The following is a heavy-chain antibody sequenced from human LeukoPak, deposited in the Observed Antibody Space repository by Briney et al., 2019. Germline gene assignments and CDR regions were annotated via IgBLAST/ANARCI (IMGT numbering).Heavy chain of an antibody. J-gene: IGHJ4*02. V-gene: IGHV4-34*01. CDR1: GGSFSGYY. D-gene: IGHD6-19*01. Sequence: PSETLSLTCAVYGGSFSGYYWSWIRQPPGKGLEWIGEINHSGSTNYNPSLKSRVTISVDTSKNQFSLKLSSVTAADTAVYYCARGRSGWSLLVGSVAGLYYDYWGQGTLVTVSS. CDR2: INHSGST. CDR3: ARGRSGWSLLVGSVAGLYYDY.